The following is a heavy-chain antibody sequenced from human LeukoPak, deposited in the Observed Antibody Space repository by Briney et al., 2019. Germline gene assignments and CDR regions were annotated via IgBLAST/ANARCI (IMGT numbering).Heavy chain of an antibody. CDR2: ISAYNGNT. CDR3: ARGSPLDYDFSSGYYWALFDY. V-gene: IGHV1-18*01. Sequence: ASVKVSCKASGYTFTSYGISWVRQAPGQGLEWMGWISAYNGNTNYAQKLQGRVTMTTDTSTSTAYMELRSLRSDDTAVYYCARGSPLDYDFSSGYYWALFDYWGQGTLVTVSS. D-gene: IGHD3-3*01. CDR1: GYTFTSYG. J-gene: IGHJ4*02.